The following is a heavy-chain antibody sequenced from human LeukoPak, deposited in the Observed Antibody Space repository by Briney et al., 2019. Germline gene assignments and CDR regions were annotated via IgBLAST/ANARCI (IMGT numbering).Heavy chain of an antibody. D-gene: IGHD5-12*01. CDR1: EFTFSTYS. Sequence: PGGSLRLSCAASEFTFSTYSMSWVRQAPGKGLDWVSSISSSSSYIQYADSVKGRFTISRDNAKNSLYLQMNTLGAEDTAVYYCATKYSAGWLFDYWGQGTLVTVSS. CDR2: ISSSSSYI. J-gene: IGHJ4*02. V-gene: IGHV3-21*01. CDR3: ATKYSAGWLFDY.